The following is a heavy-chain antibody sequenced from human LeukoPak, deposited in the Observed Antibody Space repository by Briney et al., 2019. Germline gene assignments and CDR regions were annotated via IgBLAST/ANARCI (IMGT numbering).Heavy chain of an antibody. J-gene: IGHJ6*03. V-gene: IGHV1-8*03. Sequence: VSVKVSCKPSLYSFTRYDINWVQPAARQGLTWMDWMNPYSGNTGYAQKFQGRVTITRNTSISTAYIELSSLRSEDTAVYYCARVGYSSSWYTVYYYYYLDVWGKGTTVTISS. CDR2: MNPYSGNT. CDR3: ARVGYSSSWYTVYYYYYLDV. D-gene: IGHD6-13*01. CDR1: LYSFTRYD.